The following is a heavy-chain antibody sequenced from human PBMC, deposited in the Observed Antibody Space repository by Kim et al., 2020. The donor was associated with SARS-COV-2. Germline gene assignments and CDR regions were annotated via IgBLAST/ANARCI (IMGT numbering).Heavy chain of an antibody. Sequence: ASVKVSCKASGYTFTSYGISWVRQAPGQGLEWMGWISAYNGNTNYAQKLQGRVTMTTDTSTSTAYMELRSLRSDDTAVYYCARDAAVGDTMVRGVINWFDPWGQGTLVTVSS. CDR3: ARDAAVGDTMVRGVINWFDP. J-gene: IGHJ5*02. D-gene: IGHD3-10*01. CDR2: ISAYNGNT. V-gene: IGHV1-18*01. CDR1: GYTFTSYG.